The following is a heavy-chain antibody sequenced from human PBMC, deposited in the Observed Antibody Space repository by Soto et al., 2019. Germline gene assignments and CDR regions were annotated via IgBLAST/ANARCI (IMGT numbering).Heavy chain of an antibody. CDR3: ARDGLLFSGPYRPSRFDY. Sequence: LRLSCAASGFKFSDYWMSWVRQAPGKGLEWVGNIKHDTSEAHYADSVKGRFTITRDNIKNFLFLQMNGLRSDDTASYYCARDGLLFSGPYRPSRFDYWGLGTLVTVSS. V-gene: IGHV3-7*03. CDR1: GFKFSDYW. J-gene: IGHJ4*02. CDR2: IKHDTSEA. D-gene: IGHD3-16*02.